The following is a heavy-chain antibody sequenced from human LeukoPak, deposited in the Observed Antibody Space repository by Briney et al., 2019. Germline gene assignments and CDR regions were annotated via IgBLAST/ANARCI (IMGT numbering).Heavy chain of an antibody. Sequence: GASVKVSCKVSGYTLTELSMHWVRQAPGKGLEWMGGFDPEDGETIYAQKFQGRVTMTEDTSTDTAYMELSSMRSEDTAVYSCTTAPHLSSGWSDYFDYWGQGTLVTVSS. CDR2: FDPEDGET. CDR3: TTAPHLSSGWSDYFDY. J-gene: IGHJ4*02. D-gene: IGHD6-19*01. V-gene: IGHV1-24*01. CDR1: GYTLTELS.